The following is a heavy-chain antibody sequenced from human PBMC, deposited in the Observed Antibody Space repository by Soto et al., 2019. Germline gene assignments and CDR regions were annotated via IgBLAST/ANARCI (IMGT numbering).Heavy chain of an antibody. J-gene: IGHJ4*02. V-gene: IGHV4-39*01. CDR3: ARNAAYDYVWGKSGGSEY. CDR1: GGSISSNSYY. D-gene: IGHD3-16*01. Sequence: QLQLQESGPGLVKPSETLSLACTVSGGSISSNSYYWDWIRQPPGKGLEWIGSMYYSGATYHNPYLQSRGPISVETSKNPVSLHLSSVTAADTAVYYCARNAAYDYVWGKSGGSEYWGQGTLVTVSA. CDR2: MYYSGAT.